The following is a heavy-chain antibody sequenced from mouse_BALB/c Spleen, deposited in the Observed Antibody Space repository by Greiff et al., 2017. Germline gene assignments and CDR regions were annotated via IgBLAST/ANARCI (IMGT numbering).Heavy chain of an antibody. CDR2: ISTYYGDA. V-gene: IGHV1S137*01. Sequence: QVQLKESGAELVRPGVSVKISCKGSGYTFTDYAMHWVKQSHAKSLEWIGVISTYYGDASYNQKFKGKATMTVDKSSSTAYMELARLTSEDSAIYYCARSILLRPNWYFDVWGAGTTVTVSS. CDR3: ARSILLRPNWYFDV. D-gene: IGHD1-1*01. J-gene: IGHJ1*01. CDR1: GYTFTDYA.